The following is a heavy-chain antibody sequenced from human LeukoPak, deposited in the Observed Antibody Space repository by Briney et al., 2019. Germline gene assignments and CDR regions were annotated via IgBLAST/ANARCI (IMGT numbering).Heavy chain of an antibody. D-gene: IGHD3-16*01. V-gene: IGHV4-38-2*02. CDR1: GFSISIGYY. CDR3: ARDWGSGVREIDN. CDR2: IYLSGST. J-gene: IGHJ4*02. Sequence: SETLSLTCTVSGFSISIGYYWAWIRQPPGKGLEWIGSIYLSGSTYYNPSLKSRVTISVDTSKNQFSLKLSSVTAADTAVYYCARDWGSGVREIDNWGQGTLATVSS.